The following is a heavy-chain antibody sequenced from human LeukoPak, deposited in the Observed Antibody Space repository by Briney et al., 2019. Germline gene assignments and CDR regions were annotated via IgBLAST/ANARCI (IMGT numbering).Heavy chain of an antibody. V-gene: IGHV3-30*01. J-gene: IGHJ4*02. Sequence: GGSLRLSCAASGFTFSSYAMQWVRQAPGKGLKWVTLISYDGSDKYHADSMRGRFTISRDNSKNTLYLQMNSLRAEDTAVYYCAREIRGYYVAYWGQGTLVTVSS. CDR1: GFTFSSYA. D-gene: IGHD3-22*01. CDR3: AREIRGYYVAY. CDR2: ISYDGSDK.